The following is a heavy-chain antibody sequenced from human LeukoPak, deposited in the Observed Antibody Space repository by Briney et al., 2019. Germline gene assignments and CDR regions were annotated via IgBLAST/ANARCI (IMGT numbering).Heavy chain of an antibody. J-gene: IGHJ4*02. Sequence: GGSLRLSCAASGFTFSSYGMHWVRQAPGKGLEWVSSISGSGDSTYYADSVKGRFTISRDNSKNTLYLQMNSLRVEDTAVYYCAIGPGGLFHYWGQGTLVTVSS. CDR1: GFTFSSYG. V-gene: IGHV3-23*01. CDR2: ISGSGDST. CDR3: AIGPGGLFHY. D-gene: IGHD4-23*01.